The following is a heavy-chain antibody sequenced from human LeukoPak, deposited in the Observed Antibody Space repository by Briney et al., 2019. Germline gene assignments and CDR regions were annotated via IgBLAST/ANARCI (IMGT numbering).Heavy chain of an antibody. J-gene: IGHJ4*02. Sequence: GGSLRLSCAASGFTFSSYAMSWVRQAPGKGLEWVSAISGSGGSTYYADSVKGRFTISRDNSKNTLYLQMNSLRAEDTAVHYCAKDGLGVLRFLEWPDPYYFDYWGQGTLVTVSS. V-gene: IGHV3-23*01. CDR2: ISGSGGST. CDR1: GFTFSSYA. D-gene: IGHD3-3*01. CDR3: AKDGLGVLRFLEWPDPYYFDY.